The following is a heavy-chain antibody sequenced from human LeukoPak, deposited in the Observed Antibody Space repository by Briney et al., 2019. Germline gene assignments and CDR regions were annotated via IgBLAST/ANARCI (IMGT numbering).Heavy chain of an antibody. Sequence: ASVKVSCKVSGYTLTELSMHWVRQAPGKGLEWMGGFDPEDGETIYAQTFQGRVTMTEDTSTDTAYMELSSLRSEDTAVYYCATGGHRGEPSSYYDILTGYYNDGGDFDYWGQGTLVTVSS. J-gene: IGHJ4*02. CDR2: FDPEDGET. CDR3: ATGGHRGEPSSYYDILTGYYNDGGDFDY. D-gene: IGHD3-9*01. V-gene: IGHV1-24*01. CDR1: GYTLTELS.